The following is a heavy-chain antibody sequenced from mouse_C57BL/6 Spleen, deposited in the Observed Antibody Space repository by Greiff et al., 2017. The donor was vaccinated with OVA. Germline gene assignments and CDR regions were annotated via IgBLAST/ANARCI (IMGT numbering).Heavy chain of an antibody. CDR2: IYPGDGDT. CDR1: GYAFSSSW. CDR3: ARAHYDGYYGLDY. Sequence: VKLQESGPELVKPGASVKISCKASGYAFSSSWMNWVKQRPGKGLEWIGRIYPGDGDTNYNGKFKGKATLTADKSSSTAYMQLSSLTSEDSAVYFCARAHYDGYYGLDYWGQGTALTVSS. D-gene: IGHD2-3*01. J-gene: IGHJ2*01. V-gene: IGHV1-82*01.